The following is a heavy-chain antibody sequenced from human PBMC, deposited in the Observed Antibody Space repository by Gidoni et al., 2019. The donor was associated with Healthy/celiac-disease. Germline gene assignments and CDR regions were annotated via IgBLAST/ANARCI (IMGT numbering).Heavy chain of an antibody. CDR1: GFTVSSNY. CDR2: IYSGGST. J-gene: IGHJ4*02. CDR3: ARGRITMSSNYFDY. V-gene: IGHV3-66*01. D-gene: IGHD3-22*01. Sequence: EVQLVESGGGLVQPGGSLRLSCAASGFTVSSNYMSWVRQAPGKGLEWVSVIYSGGSTYYADSVKGRFTISRDNSKNTLYLQMNSLRAEDTAVYYCARGRITMSSNYFDYWGQGTLVTVSS.